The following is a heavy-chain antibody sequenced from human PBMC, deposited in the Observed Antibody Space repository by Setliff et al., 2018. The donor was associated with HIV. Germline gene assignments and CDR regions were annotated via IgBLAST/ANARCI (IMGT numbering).Heavy chain of an antibody. V-gene: IGHV4-38-2*01. CDR1: GYSISSGYH. Sequence: SETLSLTCAVSGYSISSGYHWGWIRQPPGKGLEWIGSIYHSGSTYYNSSLKSRVTISVDTSKNQFSLKLSSVTAADTAVYYCARRPYYYGSGSYVYYGMDVWGQGTTVTVSS. CDR2: IYHSGST. J-gene: IGHJ6*02. D-gene: IGHD3-10*01. CDR3: ARRPYYYGSGSYVYYGMDV.